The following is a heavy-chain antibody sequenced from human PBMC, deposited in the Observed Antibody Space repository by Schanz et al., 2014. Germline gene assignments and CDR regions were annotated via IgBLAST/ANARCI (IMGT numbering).Heavy chain of an antibody. J-gene: IGHJ4*02. CDR3: ANNWNLDY. Sequence: EVQLLESGGGLVQPGGSLRLSCAASGFTFSSYAMTWVRQAPGVGLEWVSAISGRDGSTYYADSVRGRFTISRDNSKNTLDLQMNSRRAEDATVYYCANNWNLDYWGQGTLVTVSS. D-gene: IGHD1-20*01. V-gene: IGHV3-23*01. CDR2: ISGRDGST. CDR1: GFTFSSYA.